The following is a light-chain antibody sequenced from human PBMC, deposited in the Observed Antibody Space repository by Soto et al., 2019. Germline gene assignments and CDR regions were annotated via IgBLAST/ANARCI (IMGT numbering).Light chain of an antibody. V-gene: IGKV3-20*01. CDR2: GAS. CDR3: QQYGSSRPAWT. Sequence: EIVLTQSPGTLSLSPGERATLSCRASQSVSSSYLAWYQQKPGQAPRLLIYGASSRATGIPDRFSGSGDGTDFTLTISRLEPEDFALYYCQQYGSSRPAWTFGQGSKVEIK. CDR1: QSVSSSY. J-gene: IGKJ1*01.